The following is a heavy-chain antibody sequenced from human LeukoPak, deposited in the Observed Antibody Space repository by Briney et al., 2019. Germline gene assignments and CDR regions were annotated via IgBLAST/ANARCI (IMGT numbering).Heavy chain of an antibody. Sequence: GGSLRLPCAASGYTFSSFSINWVRQAPGKGLEWVSSISVSSNYIYYSDSVRGRFSISRDDATDSLYLQMNSLRGEDTAVYYCAIDVGSGYYFYYFDYWGQGTLVTVSS. CDR2: ISVSSNYI. V-gene: IGHV3-21*01. J-gene: IGHJ4*02. D-gene: IGHD3-22*01. CDR3: AIDVGSGYYFYYFDY. CDR1: GYTFSSFS.